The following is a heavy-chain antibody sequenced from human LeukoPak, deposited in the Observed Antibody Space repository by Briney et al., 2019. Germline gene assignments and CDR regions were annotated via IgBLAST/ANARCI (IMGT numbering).Heavy chain of an antibody. CDR2: IQQDGSEK. D-gene: IGHD3-10*01. CDR1: GFAFNYYW. J-gene: IGHJ4*02. CDR3: ARVRKLRTRGVMDPLDY. V-gene: IGHV3-7*01. Sequence: GGSLRLSCAASGFAFNYYWLTWVRQAPGKGLEWVANIQQDGSEKYYADSVKGRFIISRDNAKNSLYLQMNSLRAEDTAVYYCARVRKLRTRGVMDPLDYWGQGTLVTVSS.